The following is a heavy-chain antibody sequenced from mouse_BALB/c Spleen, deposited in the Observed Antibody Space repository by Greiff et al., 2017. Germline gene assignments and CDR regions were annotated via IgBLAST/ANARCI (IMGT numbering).Heavy chain of an antibody. J-gene: IGHJ2*01. CDR3: ARGLYEDFDY. V-gene: IGHV5-6-5*01. CDR1: GFTFSSYA. CDR2: ISSGGST. Sequence: EVQVVESGGGLVKPGGSLKLSCAASGFTFSSYAMSWVRQTPEKRLEWVASISSGGSTYYPDSVKGRFTISRDNARNILYLQMSSLRSEDTAMYYCARGLYEDFDYWGQGTTLTVSS. D-gene: IGHD2-3*01.